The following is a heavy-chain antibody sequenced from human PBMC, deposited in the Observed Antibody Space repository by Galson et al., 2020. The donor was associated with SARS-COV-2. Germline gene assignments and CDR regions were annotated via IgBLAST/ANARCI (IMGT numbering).Heavy chain of an antibody. D-gene: IGHD5-12*01. CDR1: GYTFTNYG. Sequence: ASVKVSCKASGYTFTNYGISWVRQAPGQGLEWMGWISAYNGNTNFTQKFQGRINMTTDTSTDTVYMELRSLRSDDTAEYYCASRALRGGYDLVHYDYYGMGVWGQGTTVTVSS. CDR3: ASRALRGGYDLVHYDYYGMGV. CDR2: ISAYNGNT. J-gene: IGHJ6*02. V-gene: IGHV1-18*01.